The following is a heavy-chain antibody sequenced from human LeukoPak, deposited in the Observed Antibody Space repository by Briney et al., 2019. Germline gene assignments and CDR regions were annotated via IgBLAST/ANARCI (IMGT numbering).Heavy chain of an antibody. Sequence: ASVKVSCKASGYTFTSYYMHWVRQAPGQGLEWMGIINPSGGSTSYAQKFQGRVTMTRDTSTSTVYMELSSLRSEDTAVYYCARGAGFLEWLLPHRDFDYWGQGTLVTVSS. CDR1: GYTFTSYY. V-gene: IGHV1-46*01. CDR2: INPSGGST. CDR3: ARGAGFLEWLLPHRDFDY. D-gene: IGHD3-3*01. J-gene: IGHJ4*02.